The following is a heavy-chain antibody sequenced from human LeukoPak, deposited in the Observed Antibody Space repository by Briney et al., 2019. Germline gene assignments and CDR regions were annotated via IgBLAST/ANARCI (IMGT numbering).Heavy chain of an antibody. CDR3: ARGLEAGGTYDMDV. CDR2: ISSSSSTI. D-gene: IGHD6-13*01. V-gene: IGHV3-48*03. CDR1: GFTFSSYE. Sequence: GGSLRLSCAASGFTFSSYEMNWVRQAPGKGLEWVSYISSSSSTIYYADSVKGRFTISRDNAKNSLYVQMNSLSAEDTAVYYCARGLEAGGTYDMDVWGQGTTVTVSS. J-gene: IGHJ6*02.